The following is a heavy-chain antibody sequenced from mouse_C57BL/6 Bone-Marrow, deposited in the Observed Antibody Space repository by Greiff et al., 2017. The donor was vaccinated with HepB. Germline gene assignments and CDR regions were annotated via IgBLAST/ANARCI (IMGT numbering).Heavy chain of an antibody. CDR1: GYTFTSYW. J-gene: IGHJ3*01. CDR2: LYPSDSET. D-gene: IGHD2-3*01. CDR3: ARDLYEGYYEAY. Sequence: QVQLQQPGAELVRPGSSVKLSCKASGYTFTSYWMDWVKQRPGQGLEWIGNLYPSDSETHYNQKFKDKATLTVDKSSSTAYMQLSSLTSEDSAVYYCARDLYEGYYEAYWGQGTLVTVSA. V-gene: IGHV1-61*01.